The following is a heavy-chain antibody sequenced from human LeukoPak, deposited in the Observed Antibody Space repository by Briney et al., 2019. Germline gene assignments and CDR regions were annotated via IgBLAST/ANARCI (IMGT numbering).Heavy chain of an antibody. CDR1: DGSFSGYY. Sequence: PSETLSLTCAVYDGSFSGYYWSWLRQPPGKGLEWIGEINHSGSTNYNPSLKSRVSMSVDTSKSQFSLKLSSVTAADTAVYYRARARWLQPVDYWGQGTLVTVSS. CDR3: ARARWLQPVDY. J-gene: IGHJ4*02. V-gene: IGHV4-34*01. CDR2: INHSGST. D-gene: IGHD5-24*01.